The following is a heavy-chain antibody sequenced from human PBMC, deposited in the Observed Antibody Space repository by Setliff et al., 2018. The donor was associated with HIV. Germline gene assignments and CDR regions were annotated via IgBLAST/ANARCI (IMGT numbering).Heavy chain of an antibody. Sequence: TLSLTCTVSGDSINTHYWSWIRQPPGKGLEWIGSIYHSGTTYYNPSLRSRVSISIDTSKNQCSLKLTSVTAADTAVYYCVRDNSYYYGSGGHHFYGVDVWGQGATVTVSS. CDR3: VRDNSYYYGSGGHHFYGVDV. CDR1: GDSINTHY. V-gene: IGHV4-38-2*02. CDR2: IYHSGTT. D-gene: IGHD3-10*01. J-gene: IGHJ6*02.